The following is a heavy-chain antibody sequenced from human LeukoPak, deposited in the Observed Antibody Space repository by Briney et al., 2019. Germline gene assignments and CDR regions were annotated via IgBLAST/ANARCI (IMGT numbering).Heavy chain of an antibody. V-gene: IGHV1-2*02. CDR2: INTNSGGT. CDR1: GYTFTFYY. D-gene: IGHD6-19*01. CDR3: AREEGSGCYDS. J-gene: IGHJ4*02. Sequence: ASVKVSCKSSGYTFTFYYMHWVRQAPGQGLEWMGWINTNSGGTNYAQKFQGRVTMTMDTSITTAYMELSRLRSDDTAVYYCAREEGSGCYDSWGQGTMLTVSS.